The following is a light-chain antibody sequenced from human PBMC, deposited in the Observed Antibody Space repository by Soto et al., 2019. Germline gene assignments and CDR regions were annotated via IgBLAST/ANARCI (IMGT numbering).Light chain of an antibody. V-gene: IGKV1-6*01. CDR3: LQHYNFPYT. CDR1: QGIGHD. Sequence: AIQMTQSPSSLSASVGDRVTITCRASQGIGHDLGWYQQRPGKAPKLLIYAASSLQSGVPSTFSGSGSGTDFTLTISSLQPEDFATYYCLQHYNFPYTFGQGTKLEIK. J-gene: IGKJ2*01. CDR2: AAS.